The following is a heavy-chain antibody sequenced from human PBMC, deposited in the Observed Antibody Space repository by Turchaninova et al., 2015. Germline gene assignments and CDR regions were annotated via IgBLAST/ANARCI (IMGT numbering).Heavy chain of an antibody. CDR2: MSYDGRKR. Sequence: QVQLVESGGGVVQPGRSLGLSCAASGLTFSRYVMHWVRQAPGKGLEWVATMSYDGRKRYYADSVKGRFTISXXXSKXTXLLXMNSLXXEDXXXYYCRLETXSGIAGAGTDXYGFXXWGQGXVATVSA. J-gene: IGHJ3*02. V-gene: IGHV3-30*04. CDR1: GLTFSRYV. D-gene: IGHD6-13*01. CDR3: RLETXSGIAGAGTDXYGFXX.